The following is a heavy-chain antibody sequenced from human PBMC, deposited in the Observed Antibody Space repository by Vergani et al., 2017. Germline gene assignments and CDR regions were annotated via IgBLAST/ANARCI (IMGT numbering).Heavy chain of an antibody. J-gene: IGHJ4*02. Sequence: QVQLVQSGAEVKKPGASVKVSCKASGYTFTSYYMHWVRQAPGQGLEWMGIINPSGGSTSYAQKFQGRVTMTRDTSTSTVYMELSSLGSEDTAVYYCALMVRGVITYFDYWGQGTLVTVSS. CDR1: GYTFTSYY. D-gene: IGHD3-10*01. CDR2: INPSGGST. V-gene: IGHV1-46*01. CDR3: ALMVRGVITYFDY.